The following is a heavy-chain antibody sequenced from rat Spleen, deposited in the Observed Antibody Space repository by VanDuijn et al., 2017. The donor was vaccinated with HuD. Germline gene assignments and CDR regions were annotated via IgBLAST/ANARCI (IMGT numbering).Heavy chain of an antibody. CDR1: GFSLTSYH. D-gene: IGHD1-2*01. V-gene: IGHV2-32*01. Sequence: QVQLKESGPGLVKPSETLSLTCTVSGFSLTSYHVSWVRQPPGKGLEWMGVIWGDGSTAYNSALKSRLSISRDTSKSQVFLKMNSLQTEDTATYYCARVGYSSYIRYFDYWGQGVMVTVSS. J-gene: IGHJ2*01. CDR2: IWGDGST. CDR3: ARVGYSSYIRYFDY.